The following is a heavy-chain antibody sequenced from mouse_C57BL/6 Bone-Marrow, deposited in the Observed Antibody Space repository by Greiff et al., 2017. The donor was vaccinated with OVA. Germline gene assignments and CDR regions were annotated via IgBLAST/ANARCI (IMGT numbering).Heavy chain of an antibody. CDR3: ARPTVVARRFAY. V-gene: IGHV1-81*01. CDR1: GYTFTSYG. J-gene: IGHJ3*01. Sequence: VKLQESGAELAKPGASVKLSCKASGYTFTSYGISWVKQRTGQGLEWIGEIYPRSGNTYYNEKFKGKATLTADKSSSTAYMELRSLTSEDSAVYFCARPTVVARRFAYWGQGTLVTVSA. D-gene: IGHD1-1*01. CDR2: IYPRSGNT.